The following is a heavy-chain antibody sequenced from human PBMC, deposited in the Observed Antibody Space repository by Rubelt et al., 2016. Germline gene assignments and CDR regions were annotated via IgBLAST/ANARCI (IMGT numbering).Heavy chain of an antibody. J-gene: IGHJ6*02. CDR1: GFTVSSSC. Sequence: EVQLVESGGDLVQPGESLRLSCAASGFTVSSSCMSWVRQAPGKGLEWVSLLYSGGGTAYADSVKGRFTISRDNSKNTLYLQINRLRADDTAVYYCARDQPPTPRDGMDVWGQGTTVTVSS. CDR3: ARDQPPTPRDGMDV. CDR2: LYSGGGT. V-gene: IGHV3-66*01. D-gene: IGHD2-15*01.